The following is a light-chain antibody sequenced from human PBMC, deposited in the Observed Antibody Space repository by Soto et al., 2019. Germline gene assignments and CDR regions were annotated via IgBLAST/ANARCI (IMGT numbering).Light chain of an antibody. J-gene: IGKJ2*01. CDR2: WAS. CDR1: QSVLYSSNNKNY. Sequence: DIVMTQSPDSLAVSLGERATINCKSSQSVLYSSNNKNYIAWYQQKLGQPPKLLIYWASTRESGVPDRFSGSGSGTDFTLTISSLQAEDVAVYYCQQYYSTLRTTFGQGTKLEIK. V-gene: IGKV4-1*01. CDR3: QQYYSTLRTT.